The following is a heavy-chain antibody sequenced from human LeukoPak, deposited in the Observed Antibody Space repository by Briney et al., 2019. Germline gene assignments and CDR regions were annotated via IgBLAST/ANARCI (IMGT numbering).Heavy chain of an antibody. Sequence: SETLSLTCTVSGGSISSSSYYWGWIRQPPGKGLEWIGSIYYSGSTYYNPSLKSRVTISVDTSKNQFSLKLSSVTAADTAVYYCARDNRGNYYDSSGYYYGRAFDIWGQGTMVTVSS. CDR2: IYYSGST. CDR3: ARDNRGNYYDSSGYYYGRAFDI. J-gene: IGHJ3*02. D-gene: IGHD3-22*01. CDR1: GGSISSSSYY. V-gene: IGHV4-39*07.